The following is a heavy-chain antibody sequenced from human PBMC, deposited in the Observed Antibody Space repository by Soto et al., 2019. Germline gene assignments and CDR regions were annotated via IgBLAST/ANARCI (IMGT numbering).Heavy chain of an antibody. D-gene: IGHD6-19*01. Sequence: EVQLVESGGGLIQPGGSLRLSCAASGFTVSSNYMTWVRQAPGKGLEWVSVIYSGGSTYYADSVKGRFTISRDNSKNTLFLQMNSLRSEDTAVYYCARERVRGWYYFDYWGQGTLVTVSS. CDR3: ARERVRGWYYFDY. J-gene: IGHJ4*02. V-gene: IGHV3-53*01. CDR1: GFTVSSNY. CDR2: IYSGGST.